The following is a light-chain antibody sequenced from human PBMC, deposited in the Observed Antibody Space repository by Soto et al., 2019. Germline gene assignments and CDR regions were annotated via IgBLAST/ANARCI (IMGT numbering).Light chain of an antibody. CDR2: DNT. CDR3: QSYDSSLSVWV. CDR1: SSNIGAGYD. J-gene: IGLJ3*02. Sequence: QAVLTQPPSVSGAPGQRVTISCTGSSSNIGAGYDVHWYQQLPGRAPKLLIYDNTNRPSGVPDRFSGSKSGTSASLAITGLQAEDEADYYCQSYDSSLSVWVFCGGTKLTVL. V-gene: IGLV1-40*01.